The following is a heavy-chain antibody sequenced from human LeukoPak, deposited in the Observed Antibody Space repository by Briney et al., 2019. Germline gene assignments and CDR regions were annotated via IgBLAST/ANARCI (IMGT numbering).Heavy chain of an antibody. CDR2: ISYDGSNK. Sequence: GGSLRLSCAASGFTFSSYAMHWVRQAPGKGLEGVAVISYDGSNKYYADSVKGRFTISRDNSKNTLYLQMNSLRAEDTAVYYCARARGSGYYYDSSGFAPFALYFDYWGQGTLVTVSS. V-gene: IGHV3-30-3*01. CDR3: ARARGSGYYYDSSGFAPFALYFDY. D-gene: IGHD3-22*01. CDR1: GFTFSSYA. J-gene: IGHJ4*02.